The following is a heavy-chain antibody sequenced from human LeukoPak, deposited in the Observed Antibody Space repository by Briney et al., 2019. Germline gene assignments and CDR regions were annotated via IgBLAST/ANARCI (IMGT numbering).Heavy chain of an antibody. J-gene: IGHJ4*02. V-gene: IGHV3-7*01. CDR1: GFTFSSYW. CDR2: IKQDGSEK. CDR3: ARHRSSITTYFDY. D-gene: IGHD3-3*01. Sequence: GGSLRLSRAASGFTFSSYWMSWVRQAPGKGLEWVANIKQDGSEKYYVDSVKGRFTISRDNAKNSLYLQMNSLRAEDTAVYYCARHRSSITTYFDYWGQGTLVTVSS.